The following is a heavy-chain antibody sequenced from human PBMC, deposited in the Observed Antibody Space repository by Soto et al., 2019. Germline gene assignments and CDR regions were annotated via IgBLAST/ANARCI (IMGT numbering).Heavy chain of an antibody. CDR3: ASDPQIFDY. CDR1: GYTFTSYG. Sequence: QVQLVQSGAEVKKPGASVKVSCKASGYTFTSYGISWVRQAPGQGLEWMVWISAYNGNTKYAQKFQGRVTMTTDTSTSTADMELRSLRSDDTAVYYCASDPQIFDYWGQGTLVTVSS. CDR2: ISAYNGNT. J-gene: IGHJ4*02. V-gene: IGHV1-18*04.